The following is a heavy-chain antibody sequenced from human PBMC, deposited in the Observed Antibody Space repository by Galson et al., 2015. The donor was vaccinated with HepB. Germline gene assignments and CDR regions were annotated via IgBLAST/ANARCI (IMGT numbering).Heavy chain of an antibody. Sequence: SVKVSCKASGYTFTSYAMHWVRQAPGQRLGWMGWINAGNGNTKYSQKFQGRVTITRDTSATTAYMELSSLRSEDTAVYYCARIWSDSSGWYYFDYWGQGTLVTVSS. V-gene: IGHV1-3*01. CDR1: GYTFTSYA. D-gene: IGHD6-19*01. CDR2: INAGNGNT. CDR3: ARIWSDSSGWYYFDY. J-gene: IGHJ4*02.